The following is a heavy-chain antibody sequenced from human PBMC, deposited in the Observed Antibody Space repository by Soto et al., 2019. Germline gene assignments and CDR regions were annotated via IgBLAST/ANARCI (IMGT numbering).Heavy chain of an antibody. CDR3: ARDRYYYPTGDFEI. CDR1: GFIFSDYS. J-gene: IGHJ3*02. D-gene: IGHD3-10*01. V-gene: IGHV3-7*01. Sequence: GVVLRLSCAASGFIFSDYSMGWVRQSPGKGLEGVANIKQDGSEEDYLDSVKGRLTISRDNAKNSLYLQMNSLRAEDTAVYYCARDRYYYPTGDFEIWGQGTLVTV. CDR2: IKQDGSEE.